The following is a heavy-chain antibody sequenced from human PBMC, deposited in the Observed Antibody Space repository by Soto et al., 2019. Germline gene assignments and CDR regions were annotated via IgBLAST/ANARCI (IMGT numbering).Heavy chain of an antibody. Sequence: QVQLLESGGCLVKPGGSLRLSCAASEFTVRAYYMARIRQAPGKGLEWISYISGDSRYTNYADSVKGRFTISRDNAKNSLCLQMNSLRAEDTAVYFCATGQQVRMADIWGQGTMVTVSS. CDR2: ISGDSRYT. CDR3: ATGQQVRMADI. CDR1: EFTVRAYY. J-gene: IGHJ3*02. D-gene: IGHD6-13*01. V-gene: IGHV3-11*03.